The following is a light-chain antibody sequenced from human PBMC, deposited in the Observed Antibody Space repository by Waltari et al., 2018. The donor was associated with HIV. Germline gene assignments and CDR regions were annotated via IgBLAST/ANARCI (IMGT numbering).Light chain of an antibody. CDR1: QNVGAF. CDR2: QAS. Sequence: TLSASAGDRVAITCRAGQNVGAFLAWYQQKPGKPPKLLIFQASILEGGVPSRFSGSVSGSDFTLTINGLQSDDFATYYCHQYASFSGTFGQGTKVEL. J-gene: IGKJ1*01. CDR3: HQYASFSGT. V-gene: IGKV1-5*03.